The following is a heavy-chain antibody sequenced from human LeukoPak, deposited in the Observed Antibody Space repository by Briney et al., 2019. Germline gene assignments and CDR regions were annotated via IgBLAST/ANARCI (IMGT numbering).Heavy chain of an antibody. Sequence: SETLSLTCTVSGDSVSSSSHYWGWIRQSPGKGLEWIGSVLSRGSTHISPSLESRVTISVDTSKNQFSLKLSSVTAADTAVYYCARVKIVVVTAPGGGYTDVWGKGTTVTVSS. V-gene: IGHV4-39*07. CDR1: GDSVSSSSHY. D-gene: IGHD2-21*02. CDR2: VLSRGST. J-gene: IGHJ6*03. CDR3: ARVKIVVVTAPGGGYTDV.